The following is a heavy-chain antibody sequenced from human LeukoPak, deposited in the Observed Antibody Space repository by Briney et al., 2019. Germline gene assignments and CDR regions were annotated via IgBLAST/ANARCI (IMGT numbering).Heavy chain of an antibody. CDR2: VKQDGSEK. V-gene: IGHV3-7*01. CDR1: RFTFSSSW. CDR3: TPYSSSSGSFQH. J-gene: IGHJ1*01. Sequence: GGSLRLSCAASRFTFSSSWMSWVRQAPGEGLECVANVKQDGSEKNYVDSVKGRFTISRDNAKNSLYLQMNSLRAEDTAVYYCTPYSSSSGSFQHWGQGTLVTVSS. D-gene: IGHD6-6*01.